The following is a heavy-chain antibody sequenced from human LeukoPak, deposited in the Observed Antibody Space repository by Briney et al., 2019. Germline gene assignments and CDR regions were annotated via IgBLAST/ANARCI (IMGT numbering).Heavy chain of an antibody. CDR1: GFTFSSYS. J-gene: IGHJ6*02. CDR2: ISSSSSYI. D-gene: IGHD3-16*01. V-gene: IGHV3-21*01. Sequence: GSLRLSCAASGFTFSSYSTNWVRQAPGKGLEWVSSISSSSSYIYYADSVKGRFTISRDNAKNSLYLQMNSLRAEDTAVYYCARDLFGGSCGMDVWGQGTTVTVSS. CDR3: ARDLFGGSCGMDV.